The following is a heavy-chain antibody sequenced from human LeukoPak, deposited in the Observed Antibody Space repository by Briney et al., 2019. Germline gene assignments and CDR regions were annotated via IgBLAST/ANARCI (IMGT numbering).Heavy chain of an antibody. V-gene: IGHV3-23*01. D-gene: IGHD2-15*01. Sequence: GGSLRLSCAASRFTFSTYGMNWVRQTPGKGLEWVSAISGSGNRAYHADSVKGRFTISRDNSKNSLYLQMNSLRAEDTAVYYCARAVGGYNWFDPWGQGTLVTVSS. CDR3: ARAVGGYNWFDP. CDR1: RFTFSTYG. J-gene: IGHJ5*02. CDR2: ISGSGNRA.